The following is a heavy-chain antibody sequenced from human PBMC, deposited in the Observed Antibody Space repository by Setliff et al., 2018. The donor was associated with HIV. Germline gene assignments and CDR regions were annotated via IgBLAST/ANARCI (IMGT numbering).Heavy chain of an antibody. V-gene: IGHV1-3*01. CDR1: GYTFTSYH. Sequence: ASVKVSCKASGYTFTSYHMHWVRQAPGQRLEWMGWVNAANGYTKYSQKFQGRVTITADESTSTAYMELSSLRSEDTAVYYCASYSGSYYFILHYWGQGTLVTVSS. CDR2: VNAANGYT. CDR3: ASYSGSYYFILHY. D-gene: IGHD1-26*01. J-gene: IGHJ4*02.